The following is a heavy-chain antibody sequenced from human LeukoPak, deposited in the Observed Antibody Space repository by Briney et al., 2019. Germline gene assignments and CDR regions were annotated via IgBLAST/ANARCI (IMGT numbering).Heavy chain of an antibody. CDR3: ARGGQTRFDF. D-gene: IGHD2-15*01. Sequence: GGSLRLSCEASGFPFDDYTMSWVRQVPGKGLEWVARIKEDNSDIYYVDSVRGRFTISRDNAKKSLFLQMSSLRAEDTAVYYSARGGQTRFDFWGQGNVVTVSS. CDR2: IKEDNSDI. V-gene: IGHV3-7*01. CDR1: GFPFDDYT. J-gene: IGHJ4*02.